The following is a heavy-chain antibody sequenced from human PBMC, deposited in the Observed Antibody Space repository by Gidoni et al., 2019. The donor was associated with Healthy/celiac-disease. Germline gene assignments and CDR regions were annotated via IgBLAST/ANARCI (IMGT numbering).Heavy chain of an antibody. Sequence: EVQLLESGGGLVQPGGSLRLSCAASGFTFSSYAMSGVRQAPGKGLEWVLAISGSGGSTYYATSVKGRCTISSDHSKNTLYLQMNSLRAEDTAVYYCAKYSSGFTRSADYMDVWGKGTTVTVSS. CDR1: GFTFSSYA. V-gene: IGHV3-23*01. D-gene: IGHD6-19*01. CDR3: AKYSSGFTRSADYMDV. J-gene: IGHJ6*03. CDR2: ISGSGGST.